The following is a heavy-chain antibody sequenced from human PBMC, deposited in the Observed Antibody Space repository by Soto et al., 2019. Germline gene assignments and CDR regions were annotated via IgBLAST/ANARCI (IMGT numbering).Heavy chain of an antibody. V-gene: IGHV1-8*01. D-gene: IGHD3-3*01. CDR2: MNPNSGNT. CDR1: GYTFTSYD. J-gene: IGHJ6*02. CDR3: ARTPIGYDFWSGYYGGMDF. Sequence: ASVKVSCKASGYTFTSYDINWVRQATGQGLEWMGWMNPNSGNTGYAQKFQGRVTMTRNTSISTAYMELSSLRSEDTAVYYCARTPIGYDFWSGYYGGMDFWGQGTTVTVSS.